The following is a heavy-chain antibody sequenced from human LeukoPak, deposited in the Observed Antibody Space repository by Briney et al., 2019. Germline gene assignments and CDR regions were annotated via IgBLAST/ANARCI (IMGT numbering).Heavy chain of an antibody. J-gene: IGHJ6*03. CDR1: GYTFTSYY. D-gene: IGHD3-22*01. V-gene: IGHV1-46*01. Sequence: GASVKVSCKASGYTFTSYYMHWVRQAPGQGLEWMGIINPSGGSTSYAQKFQGRVTMTRDMSTSTVYMELSSLRSEDTAVYYCAKEGENYDSSGYVGYMDVWGKGTTVTVSS. CDR3: AKEGENYDSSGYVGYMDV. CDR2: INPSGGST.